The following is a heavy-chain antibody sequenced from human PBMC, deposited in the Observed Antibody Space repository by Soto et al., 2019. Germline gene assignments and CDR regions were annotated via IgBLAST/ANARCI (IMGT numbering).Heavy chain of an antibody. CDR1: GGSVSSGSYY. V-gene: IGHV4-61*01. J-gene: IGHJ4*02. CDR3: ARERGDIAAAGTTGYYFAY. Sequence: PSETLSLTCTVSGGSVSSGSYYWSWIRQPPGKGLEWIGYIYYSGSTNYNPSLKSRVTISVDTSKNQFSLKLSSVTAADTAVYYCARERGDIAAAGTTGYYFAYCGQGTLVTVSS. CDR2: IYYSGST. D-gene: IGHD6-13*01.